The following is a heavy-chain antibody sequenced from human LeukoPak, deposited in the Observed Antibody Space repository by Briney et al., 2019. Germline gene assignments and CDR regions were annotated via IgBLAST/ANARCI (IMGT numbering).Heavy chain of an antibody. Sequence: GKSLRLSCTTSGFTFSHFGMHWVRQAPGKGLEWVAVIWSDGTDTYYGDSVKGRFTISRDNSENTVYLQMNSLRVEDTAVYYCAKDAQRGFDFSNSLESWGQGTLVTVSS. J-gene: IGHJ4*02. V-gene: IGHV3-33*06. CDR3: AKDAQRGFDFSNSLES. CDR1: GFTFSHFG. D-gene: IGHD4-11*01. CDR2: IWSDGTDT.